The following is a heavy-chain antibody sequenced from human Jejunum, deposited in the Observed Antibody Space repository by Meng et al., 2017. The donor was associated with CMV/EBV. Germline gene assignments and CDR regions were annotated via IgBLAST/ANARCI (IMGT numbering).Heavy chain of an antibody. V-gene: IGHV3-21*01. D-gene: IGHD4-17*01. Sequence: GSTFTSYSITWLRQAPGKGLEWLSYISGSNTYIYHADSVKGRFTISRDNAKNSVYLQMNGLRAEDAAVYYCARAIDYGDPNWFDTWGQGTLVTVSS. CDR2: ISGSNTYI. CDR3: ARAIDYGDPNWFDT. J-gene: IGHJ5*02. CDR1: GSTFTSYS.